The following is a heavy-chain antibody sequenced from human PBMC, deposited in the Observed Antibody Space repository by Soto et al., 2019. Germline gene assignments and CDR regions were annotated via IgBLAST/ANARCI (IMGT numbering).Heavy chain of an antibody. D-gene: IGHD3-22*01. CDR1: GFTFSSYG. CDR3: ARDAHYYDSSGYYGSDY. Sequence: PGGSLRLSCAASGFTFSSYGMHWVRQAPGKGLEWVAVIWYDGSNKYYADSVKGRFTISRDNSKNTLYLQMNSLRAEDTAVYYCARDAHYYDSSGYYGSDYWGQGTLVTVSS. CDR2: IWYDGSNK. V-gene: IGHV3-33*01. J-gene: IGHJ4*02.